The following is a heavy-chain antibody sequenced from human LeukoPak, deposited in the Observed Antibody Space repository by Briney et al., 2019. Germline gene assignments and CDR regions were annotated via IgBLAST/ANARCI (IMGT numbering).Heavy chain of an antibody. CDR3: ARDDFVDIAMVRLYH. J-gene: IGHJ5*02. V-gene: IGHV4-39*07. CDR1: GGSISGSSYY. D-gene: IGHD5-18*01. CDR2: IYYSGST. Sequence: PSETLSLTCTVSGGSISGSSYYWGWIRQPPGKGLEWIGSIYYSGSTYYNPSLKSRVSISIDKSKNQFSLKLSSVTAADTAIYYCARDDFVDIAMVRLYHWGQGTLVTVSS.